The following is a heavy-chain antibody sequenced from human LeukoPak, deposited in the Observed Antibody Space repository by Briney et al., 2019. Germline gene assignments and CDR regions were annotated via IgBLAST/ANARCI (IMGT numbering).Heavy chain of an antibody. CDR3: ALPTTSLGHFDY. D-gene: IGHD3-16*01. CDR2: IIPILGIA. J-gene: IGHJ4*02. CDR1: GGTFSSYA. V-gene: IGHV1-69*04. Sequence: SVKVSCKASGGTFSSYAISWVRQAPGQGLEWMGRIIPILGIANYAQKFQGRVTITADKSTSTAYMELSSLRSEDTAVYYCALPTTSLGHFDYWGQGTLVTVSS.